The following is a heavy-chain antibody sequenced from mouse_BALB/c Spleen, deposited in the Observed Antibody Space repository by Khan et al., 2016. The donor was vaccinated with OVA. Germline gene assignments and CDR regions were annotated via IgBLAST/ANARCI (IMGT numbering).Heavy chain of an antibody. CDR2: IWGGGGT. J-gene: IGHJ4*01. Sequence: VQLQESGPGLVAPSQSLSITCTVSGFSLSRYNIHWVRQPPGKGLEWLGMIWGGGGTDYNSTLKSKLSIRTDNSKSQALLKMNSLETDDTAMYYCAKAYYRYDGYYAMDYWGQGTSVTVSS. V-gene: IGHV2-6-4*01. D-gene: IGHD2-14*01. CDR3: AKAYYRYDGYYAMDY. CDR1: GFSLSRYN.